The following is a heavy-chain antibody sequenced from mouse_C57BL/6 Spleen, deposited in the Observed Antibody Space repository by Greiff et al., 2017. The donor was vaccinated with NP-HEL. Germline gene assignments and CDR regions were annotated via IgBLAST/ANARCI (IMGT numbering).Heavy chain of an antibody. Sequence: GGGLVQPKGSLKLSCAASGFSFNTYAMNWVRQAPGKGLEWVARIRSKSNNYATYYADSVKDRFTISRDDSESMLYLQMNNLKTEDTAMYYCVRDYDGFAYWGQGTLVTVSA. CDR1: GFSFNTYA. J-gene: IGHJ3*01. D-gene: IGHD2-4*01. CDR2: IRSKSNNYAT. V-gene: IGHV10-1*01. CDR3: VRDYDGFAY.